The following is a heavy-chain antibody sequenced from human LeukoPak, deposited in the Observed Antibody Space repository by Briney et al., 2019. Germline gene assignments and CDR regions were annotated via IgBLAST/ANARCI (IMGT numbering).Heavy chain of an antibody. V-gene: IGHV3-48*03. D-gene: IGHD4-17*01. J-gene: IGHJ5*02. CDR2: ISSSGSTI. Sequence: PGGSLRLSCAASGFTFSSYEMNWVRQAPGKGLEWVSYISSSGSTIYYADSVKGRFTISRDNAKNSLYLQMNSLRAEDTAVYYCARGISDYGDYSQNWFDPWGQGSLVTVSS. CDR1: GFTFSSYE. CDR3: ARGISDYGDYSQNWFDP.